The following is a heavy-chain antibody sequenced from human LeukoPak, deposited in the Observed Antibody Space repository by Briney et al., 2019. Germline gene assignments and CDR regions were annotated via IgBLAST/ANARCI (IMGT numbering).Heavy chain of an antibody. CDR3: AKDPGDHNY. J-gene: IGHJ4*02. Sequence: PGGSLRLSCAASGFAFSTYAMSWVHQAPGKGLEWVSAISASGRTPDYADSVKGRFTVSRDNSENTLYLQMDSLTAEDSAVYYCAKDPGDHNYWGQGTLVTVSS. D-gene: IGHD2-21*01. V-gene: IGHV3-23*01. CDR1: GFAFSTYA. CDR2: ISASGRTP.